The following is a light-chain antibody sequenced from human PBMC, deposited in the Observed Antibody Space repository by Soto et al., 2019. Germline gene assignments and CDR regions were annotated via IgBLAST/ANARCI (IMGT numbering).Light chain of an antibody. Sequence: DIQMTQSTSSLSTSFGDRVTITWRASQGISNYLAWYQQKQGKAPKLVIYAASTLQSGVPSRFGGSGSGTDFNLTISSLQSEDLAVYYCQQYNHWPGTFGQGTKVNIK. V-gene: IGKV1-27*01. CDR3: QQYNHWPGT. J-gene: IGKJ1*01. CDR2: AAS. CDR1: QGISNY.